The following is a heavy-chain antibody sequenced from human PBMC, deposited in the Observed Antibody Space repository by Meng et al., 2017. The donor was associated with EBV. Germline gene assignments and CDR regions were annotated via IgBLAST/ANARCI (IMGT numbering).Heavy chain of an antibody. CDR3: ARAEIAAAGRLDY. CDR2: IIPMFGTT. D-gene: IGHD6-13*01. CDR1: GGTFSDYA. J-gene: IGHJ4*02. V-gene: IGHV1-69*01. Sequence: QVQLVQSWAEVKKPGSSVKVSCKASGGTFSDYAITWVRQAPGQGLEWMGGIIPMFGTTNYAQKFQDRVTITADESTSTAYMDLSSLRSEDTAVYYCARAEIAAAGRLDYWGQGTLVTVSS.